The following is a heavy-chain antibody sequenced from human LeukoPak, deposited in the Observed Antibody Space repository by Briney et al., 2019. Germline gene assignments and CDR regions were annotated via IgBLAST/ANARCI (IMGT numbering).Heavy chain of an antibody. CDR2: IIPIFGTA. Sequence: SVKVSCKASGGTFSSYAISWVRQAPGQGLEWMGGIIPIFGTANYAQKLQGRVTMTTDTSTSTAYMELRSLRSDDTAVYYCASSLRRDGSYWFDYWGQGTLVTVSS. J-gene: IGHJ4*02. CDR3: ASSLRRDGSYWFDY. V-gene: IGHV1-69*05. D-gene: IGHD1-26*01. CDR1: GGTFSSYA.